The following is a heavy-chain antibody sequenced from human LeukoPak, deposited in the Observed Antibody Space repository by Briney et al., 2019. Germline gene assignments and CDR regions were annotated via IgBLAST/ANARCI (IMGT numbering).Heavy chain of an antibody. V-gene: IGHV4-38-2*02. CDR2: IYHSGST. Sequence: SETLSLTCTVSGYSISSGYYWGWIRQPPGKGLEWIGSIYHSGSTYYNPSLKSRVTISVDTPKNQFSLKLSSVTAADTAVYYCARRRYCSGGSCYKKYWFDPWGQGTLVTVSS. D-gene: IGHD2-15*01. CDR3: ARRRYCSGGSCYKKYWFDP. CDR1: GYSISSGYY. J-gene: IGHJ5*02.